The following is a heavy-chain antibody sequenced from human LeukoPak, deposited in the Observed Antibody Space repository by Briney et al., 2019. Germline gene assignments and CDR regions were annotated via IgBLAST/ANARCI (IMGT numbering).Heavy chain of an antibody. CDR3: ARELGSPYYYYYYMDV. CDR1: GYTFTSYD. Sequence: ASVKVSCKASGYTFTSYDINWVRQATGQGLEWMGWMNPNSGNTGYAQKFQGRVTMTRNTSISTAYMELSSLRSEDTAVYYCARELGSPYYYYYYMDVWGKGTTVTVSS. CDR2: MNPNSGNT. J-gene: IGHJ6*03. D-gene: IGHD3-10*01. V-gene: IGHV1-8*01.